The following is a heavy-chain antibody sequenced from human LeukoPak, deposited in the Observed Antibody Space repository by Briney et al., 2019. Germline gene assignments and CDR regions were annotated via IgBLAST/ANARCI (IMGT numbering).Heavy chain of an antibody. Sequence: SETLPLTCTVSGGSISSYYWSWIRQPAGKGLEWIGRIYTSGSTNYNPSLKSRVTMSVDTSKNQFSLKLSSVTAADTAVYYCASDIAAAGYDYWGQGTLVTVSS. V-gene: IGHV4-4*07. CDR1: GGSISSYY. CDR2: IYTSGST. J-gene: IGHJ4*02. CDR3: ASDIAAAGYDY. D-gene: IGHD6-13*01.